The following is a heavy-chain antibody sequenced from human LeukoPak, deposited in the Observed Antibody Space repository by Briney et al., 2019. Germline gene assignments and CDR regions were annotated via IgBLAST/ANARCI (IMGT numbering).Heavy chain of an antibody. CDR3: TRVKRYAPRGASSWFDP. CDR1: GFTFGDYA. J-gene: IGHJ5*02. D-gene: IGHD1-1*01. CDR2: IRSKAYGGTT. Sequence: GGSLRLSCTASGFTFGDYAMSWVRQAPGKGLEWVGVIRSKAYGGTTEYAASVKGRFTISRDDSKSIAYLQMNSLKTEDTAVYYCTRVKRYAPRGASSWFDPWGQGTLVTVSS. V-gene: IGHV3-49*04.